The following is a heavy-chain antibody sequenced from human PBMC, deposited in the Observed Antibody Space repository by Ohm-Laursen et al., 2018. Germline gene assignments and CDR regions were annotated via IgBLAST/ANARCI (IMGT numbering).Heavy chain of an antibody. J-gene: IGHJ3*02. CDR3: ARDTMSPGGRAFDI. Sequence: GSSVKVSCKPSGSTFTKYYVHWVRQAPGQGLEWVGIINPSGGNTGYAQKFQGRLTMTRDTSTSTIYMELSSLRSEDTAVYYCARDTMSPGGRAFDIWGQGTMVTVSS. V-gene: IGHV1-46*01. D-gene: IGHD3-10*02. CDR1: GSTFTKYY. CDR2: INPSGGNT.